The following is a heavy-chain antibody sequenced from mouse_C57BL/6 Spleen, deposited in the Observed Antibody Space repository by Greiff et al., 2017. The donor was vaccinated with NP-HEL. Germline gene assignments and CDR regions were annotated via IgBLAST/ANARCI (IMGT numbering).Heavy chain of an antibody. J-gene: IGHJ4*01. CDR3: ARDNDDYGSRGGYYAMDY. V-gene: IGHV1-64*01. CDR1: GYTFTSYW. Sequence: QVQLQQPGAELVKPGASVKLSCKASGYTFTSYWMHWVKQRPGQGLEWIGMIHPNSGSTNYNEKFKSKATLTVDKSSSTAYMQRSSLTSEDSAVYDCARDNDDYGSRGGYYAMDYWGQGTSVTVSS. CDR2: IHPNSGST. D-gene: IGHD1-1*01.